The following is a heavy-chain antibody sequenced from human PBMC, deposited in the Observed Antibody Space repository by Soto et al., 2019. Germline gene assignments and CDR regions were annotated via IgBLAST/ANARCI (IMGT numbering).Heavy chain of an antibody. CDR1: GFTFSSYW. J-gene: IGHJ4*02. CDR3: ARDWYCSSTSCSGLDY. CDR2: IKQDGSEK. Sequence: GALRLSCAASGFTFSSYWMSWVRQAPGKGLEWVANIKQDGSEKYYVDSVKGRFTISRDNAKNSLYLQMNSLRAEDTAVYYCARDWYCSSTSCSGLDYWGQGTLVTVSS. D-gene: IGHD2-2*01. V-gene: IGHV3-7*03.